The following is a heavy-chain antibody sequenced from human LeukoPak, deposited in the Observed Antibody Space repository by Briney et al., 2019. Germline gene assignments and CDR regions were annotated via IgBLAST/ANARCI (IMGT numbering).Heavy chain of an antibody. CDR3: ARSLSGYDPLSAF. D-gene: IGHD5-12*01. V-gene: IGHV3-48*04. J-gene: IGHJ4*02. CDR2: MTASSVTF. Sequence: PGGSLRLPCEVSGFTFSSYSMTWVRQVPGRGLEWIAYMTASSVTFYYADSVRGRFTISRDNARNSLFLQMNSLTVEDTAVYYCARSLSGYDPLSAFWGQGTLVTVSS. CDR1: GFTFSSYS.